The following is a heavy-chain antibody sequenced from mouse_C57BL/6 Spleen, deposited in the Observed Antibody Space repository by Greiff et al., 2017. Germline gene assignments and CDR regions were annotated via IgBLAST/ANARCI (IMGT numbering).Heavy chain of an antibody. V-gene: IGHV5-6*01. J-gene: IGHJ1*03. CDR3: ARQNYSNYWYFDV. D-gene: IGHD2-5*01. Sequence: EVHLVESGGDLVKPGGSLKLSCAASGFPFSSYGMSWVRQTPDKRLEWVATISSGGSYTYYPDSVKGRFTISRDNAKNTLYLQMSSLKSEDTAMYYCARQNYSNYWYFDVWGTGTTVTVSS. CDR2: ISSGGSYT. CDR1: GFPFSSYG.